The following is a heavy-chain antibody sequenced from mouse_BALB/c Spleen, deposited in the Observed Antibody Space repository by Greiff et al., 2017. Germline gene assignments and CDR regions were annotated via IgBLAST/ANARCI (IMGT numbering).Heavy chain of an antibody. CDR1: GYSFTSYY. CDR2: IFPGSGNT. V-gene: IGHV1-66*01. D-gene: IGHD1-1*01. Sequence: QVQLQQSGPELVKPGASVKISCKASGYSFTSYYIHWVKQRPGQGLEWIGWIFPGSGNTKYNEKFKGKATLTADTSSSTAYMQLSSLTSEDSAVYFCARNDFYYYGSSYFDYWGQGTTLTVSS. J-gene: IGHJ2*01. CDR3: ARNDFYYYGSSYFDY.